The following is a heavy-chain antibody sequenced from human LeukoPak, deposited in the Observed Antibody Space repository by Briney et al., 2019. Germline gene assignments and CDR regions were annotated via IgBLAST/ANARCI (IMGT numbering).Heavy chain of an antibody. Sequence: KPSETLSLTCTVSGYSISSGYYWGWIRQPPGKGLEWIGGIYHSGSTYYNPSLKSRVTISVDTSKNQFSLQLSSVTAADTAVYSCARIYYFNSSGYYYDYWGQGTLVTVSS. CDR1: GYSISSGYY. D-gene: IGHD3-22*01. CDR3: ARIYYFNSSGYYYDY. CDR2: IYHSGST. J-gene: IGHJ4*02. V-gene: IGHV4-38-2*02.